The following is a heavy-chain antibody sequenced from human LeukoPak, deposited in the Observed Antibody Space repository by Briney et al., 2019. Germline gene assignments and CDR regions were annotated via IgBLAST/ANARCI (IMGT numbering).Heavy chain of an antibody. V-gene: IGHV3-7*01. CDR1: GFIFSSYW. J-gene: IGHJ4*02. D-gene: IGHD6-6*01. CDR3: AREYRGSSFNDY. CDR2: IKQDGSEK. Sequence: GGSLRLSCAASGFIFSSYWMRWFRQAPGKGLEWVANIKQDGSEKYYVDSVKGRFTISRDNAKNSLYLQMNSLRADDTAVYYCAREYRGSSFNDYWGQGTLVTVSS.